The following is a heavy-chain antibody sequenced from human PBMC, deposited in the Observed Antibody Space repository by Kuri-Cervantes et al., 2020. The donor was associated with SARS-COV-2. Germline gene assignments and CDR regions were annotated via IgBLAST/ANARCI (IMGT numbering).Heavy chain of an antibody. Sequence: GSLRLSCTVSGGSISSYYWGWIRQPPGKGLEWIGSIYYSGSTYYNPSLKSRVTISVDTSKNQFSLKLSSVTAADTAVYYCARLRVDYGDYSRQYYFDYWGQGTLVTVSS. D-gene: IGHD4-17*01. CDR2: IYYSGST. CDR3: ARLRVDYGDYSRQYYFDY. CDR1: GGSISSYY. J-gene: IGHJ4*02. V-gene: IGHV4-39*01.